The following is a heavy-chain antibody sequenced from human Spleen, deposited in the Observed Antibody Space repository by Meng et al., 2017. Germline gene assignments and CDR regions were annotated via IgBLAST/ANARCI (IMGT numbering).Heavy chain of an antibody. CDR1: GFTFSDYY. CDR3: ARIKGYSSSGWDAFDI. V-gene: IGHV3-11*04. D-gene: IGHD6-13*01. CDR2: ISAGGGTI. Sequence: GGSLRLSCAASGFTFSDYYMSWIRQAPGKGPEWLSHISAGGGTIYYADSVKGRFTISRDNFKNTLYLQLNSLRAEDTAFYYCARIKGYSSSGWDAFDIWGQGTMVTVSS. J-gene: IGHJ3*02.